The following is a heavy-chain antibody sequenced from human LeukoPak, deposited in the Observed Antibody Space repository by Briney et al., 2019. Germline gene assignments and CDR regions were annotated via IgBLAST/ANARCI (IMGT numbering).Heavy chain of an antibody. Sequence: SETLSLTCTVSGGSISSYYWSWIRQPPGKGLEWIGYIYYTGSTNYNPSLKSRVTISVDMSKNQFSLKLNSVTAADTAVYYCARDVAMTGTSDCWGQGTLVTVSP. CDR3: ARDVAMTGTSDC. D-gene: IGHD6-19*01. CDR1: GGSISSYY. CDR2: IYYTGST. V-gene: IGHV4-59*01. J-gene: IGHJ4*02.